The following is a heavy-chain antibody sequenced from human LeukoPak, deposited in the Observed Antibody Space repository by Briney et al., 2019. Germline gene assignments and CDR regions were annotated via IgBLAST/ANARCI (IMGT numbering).Heavy chain of an antibody. CDR2: ISSSGSTI. CDR3: ARGAVAGGLGKGKGYYYYYYGMDV. CDR1: GFTFSSYE. Sequence: GGSLRLSCAASGFTFSSYEMNWVRQAPGKGLEWVSYISSSGSTIYYADSVKGRFTISRDNAKNSLYLQMNSLRAEDTAVYYCARGAVAGGLGKGKGYYYYYYGMDVWGQGTTVTVSS. J-gene: IGHJ6*02. V-gene: IGHV3-48*03. D-gene: IGHD6-19*01.